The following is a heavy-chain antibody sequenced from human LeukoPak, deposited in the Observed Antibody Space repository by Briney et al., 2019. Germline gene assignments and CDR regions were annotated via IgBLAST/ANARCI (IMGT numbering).Heavy chain of an antibody. D-gene: IGHD3-16*02. J-gene: IGHJ4*02. CDR3: AHSGYDYVWGSYRFFDY. CDR2: FYWYDDK. V-gene: IGHV2-5*01. Sequence: SGPTLVNPTQTLTLTFTFSGFSRSTSGVGVGWIRQPPGKALEWLTHFYWYDDKRYTPSLKSRITITKDTSKNQVVLTLTNMDPVDTATYYCAHSGYDYVWGSYRFFDYWGQGTLVTVSS. CDR1: GFSRSTSGVG.